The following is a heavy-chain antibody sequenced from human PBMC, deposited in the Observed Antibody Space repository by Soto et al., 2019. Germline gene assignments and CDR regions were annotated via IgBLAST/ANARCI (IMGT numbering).Heavy chain of an antibody. Sequence: ASETLSLTCTVSGGSISSSSYYWGWIRQPPGKGLEWIGSIYYSGSTYYNPSLKSRVTISVDTSKNQFSLKLSSVTAADTAVYYCARHVGNDFWSGYYRPYYYSYMDVGGKGTRVTVSS. V-gene: IGHV4-39*01. CDR2: IYYSGST. J-gene: IGHJ6*03. CDR1: GGSISSSSYY. D-gene: IGHD3-3*01. CDR3: ARHVGNDFWSGYYRPYYYSYMDV.